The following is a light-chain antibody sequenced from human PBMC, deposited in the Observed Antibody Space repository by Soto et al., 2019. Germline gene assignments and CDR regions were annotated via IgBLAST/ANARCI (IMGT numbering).Light chain of an antibody. J-gene: IGLJ2*01. CDR3: SSFADNNNVI. CDR1: SSDVGGYNY. V-gene: IGLV2-8*01. CDR2: EVT. Sequence: QSALTQPPSASGSPGQSVTISCIGTSSDVGGYNYVSWYQQHPGKAPKLMIYEVTKRPSGVPDRFSGSKSGNTASLTVSGLQAEDEADYYCSSFADNNNVIFGGGTKVTGL.